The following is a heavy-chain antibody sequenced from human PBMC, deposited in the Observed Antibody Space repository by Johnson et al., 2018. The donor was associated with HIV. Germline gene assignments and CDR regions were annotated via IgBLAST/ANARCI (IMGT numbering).Heavy chain of an antibody. CDR1: GFTFSSYA. J-gene: IGHJ3*02. CDR2: ISYDGSNK. CDR3: ARRGYSSSGVAFDI. D-gene: IGHD6-6*01. Sequence: QVQLVESGGGVVQPGRSLRLSCAASGFTFSSYAMHWVRQAPGKGLEWVAVISYDGSNKYYADSVKGRFTISRDNSKNTLYLQMNSLRAEDTAVYYCARRGYSSSGVAFDIWGQGTMVTVSS. V-gene: IGHV3-30-3*01.